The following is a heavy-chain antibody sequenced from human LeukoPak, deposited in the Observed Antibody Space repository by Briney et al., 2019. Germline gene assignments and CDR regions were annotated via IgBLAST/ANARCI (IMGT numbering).Heavy chain of an antibody. CDR1: GFTFSSYG. V-gene: IGHV3-30*02. CDR3: AKDLRVKDPTSIAAAVNNWFDP. D-gene: IGHD6-13*01. Sequence: GGSLRLSCAASGFTFSSYGMHWVRQAPGKGLEWVAFIRYEGSNKYYADSVKGRFTISRDNSKNTLYLQMNSLRAEDTAVYYCAKDLRVKDPTSIAAAVNNWFDPWGQGTLVTVSS. CDR2: IRYEGSNK. J-gene: IGHJ5*02.